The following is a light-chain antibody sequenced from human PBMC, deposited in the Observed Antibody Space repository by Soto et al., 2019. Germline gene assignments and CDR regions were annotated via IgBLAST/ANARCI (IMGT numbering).Light chain of an antibody. J-gene: IGKJ1*01. CDR1: QSLLHSNGYNY. CDR2: LGS. Sequence: DIVMTQSPLSLPVTPGEPASISCRSSQSLLHSNGYNYLDWYLQKPGQSPQLLIYLGSNRASGVTDRFSGSGSGTDFTLSISSVEAEDVGVYYYMQALQFWWTFGKGTKVEVK. CDR3: MQALQFWWT. V-gene: IGKV2-28*01.